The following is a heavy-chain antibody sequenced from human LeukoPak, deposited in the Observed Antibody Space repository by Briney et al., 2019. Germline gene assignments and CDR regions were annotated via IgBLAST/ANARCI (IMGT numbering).Heavy chain of an antibody. V-gene: IGHV4-38-2*02. Sequence: PSETLSLTCTVSGYSISSGYYWDWIRQPPGKGLEWIGSIYHSGSTFYNPSLKNRVTISVDTSKNQFSLKLSSVTAADTAVYYCARRNYYGSGSQDYWGQGTLVTVSS. CDR3: ARRNYYGSGSQDY. D-gene: IGHD3-10*01. CDR2: IYHSGST. J-gene: IGHJ4*02. CDR1: GYSISSGYY.